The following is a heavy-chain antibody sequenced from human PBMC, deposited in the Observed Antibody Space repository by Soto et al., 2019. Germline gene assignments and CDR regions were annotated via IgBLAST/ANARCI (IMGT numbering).Heavy chain of an antibody. V-gene: IGHV3-33*01. CDR3: ARDPPEYDFWRQDYYYYMDV. CDR2: IWYDGSNK. D-gene: IGHD3-3*01. J-gene: IGHJ6*03. Sequence: GGSLRLSCAASGFTFSSYGMHWVRQAPGKGLEWVAVIWYDGSNKYYADSVKGRFTISRDNSKNTLYLQMNSLRAEDTAVYYCARDPPEYDFWRQDYYYYMDVWGKGTTVTVSS. CDR1: GFTFSSYG.